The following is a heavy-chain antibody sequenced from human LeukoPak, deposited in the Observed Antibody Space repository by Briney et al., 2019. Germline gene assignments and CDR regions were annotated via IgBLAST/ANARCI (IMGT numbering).Heavy chain of an antibody. Sequence: GASVKVSCKTSGYSFTTYHINWVRQASGQGLEWLGWMNPYTGDRGYAQRFQGRLSITSDTSISTAYMELGSLKSDDTAVYFCARTTSFTASGYDCWGQGPLVTVSS. CDR3: ARTTSFTASGYDC. V-gene: IGHV1-8*03. D-gene: IGHD6-25*01. CDR2: MNPYTGDR. J-gene: IGHJ4*02. CDR1: GYSFTTYH.